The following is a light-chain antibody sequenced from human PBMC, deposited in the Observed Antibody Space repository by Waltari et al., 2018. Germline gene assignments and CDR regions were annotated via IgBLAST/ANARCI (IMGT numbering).Light chain of an antibody. J-gene: IGLJ2*01. CDR2: EGS. CDR1: SSDVGTYNL. V-gene: IGLV2-23*01. CDR3: CSYAGSSTVV. Sequence: QSALTQPASVSGSPGQSITISYTGTSSDVGTYNLVLWYQHHPGNTTNLTIYEGSNRPPGVSNRFSGSKSGNTASLTISGLQAEDEADYYCCSYAGSSTVVFGGGTKLTVL.